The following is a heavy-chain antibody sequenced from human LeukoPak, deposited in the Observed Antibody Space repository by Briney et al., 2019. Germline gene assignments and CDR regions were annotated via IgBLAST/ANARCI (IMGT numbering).Heavy chain of an antibody. V-gene: IGHV5-51*01. CDR3: ARRYCSSTSCYAFDI. Sequence: GEPLKISCKGSGYSFTSYWIGWVRQMPGKGLEWMGIIYPGDSDTRYSPSFQGQVTISADKSISTAYLQWSSLKASDTAMYYCARRYCSSTSCYAFDIWGQGTMVTVSS. CDR1: GYSFTSYW. CDR2: IYPGDSDT. D-gene: IGHD2-2*01. J-gene: IGHJ3*02.